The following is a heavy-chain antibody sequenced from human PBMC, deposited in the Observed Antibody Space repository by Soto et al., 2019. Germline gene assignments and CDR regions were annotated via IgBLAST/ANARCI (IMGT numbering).Heavy chain of an antibody. Sequence: PSETLSLTCAVYGGSFSGYYWSWIRQPPGKGLEWIGEINHSGSTNYNPSLKSRVTISVDTSKNQFSLKLSSVTAADTAVYYCARGGGITMVRGVKNWFDPWGQGTLVTVSS. D-gene: IGHD3-10*01. CDR3: ARGGGITMVRGVKNWFDP. CDR2: INHSGST. V-gene: IGHV4-34*01. CDR1: GGSFSGYY. J-gene: IGHJ5*02.